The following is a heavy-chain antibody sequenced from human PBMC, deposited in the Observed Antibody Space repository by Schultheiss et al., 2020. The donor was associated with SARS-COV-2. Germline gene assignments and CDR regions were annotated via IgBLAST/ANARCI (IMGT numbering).Heavy chain of an antibody. CDR3: AKEDYGGNFRPFDY. D-gene: IGHD4-23*01. V-gene: IGHV3-30*04. J-gene: IGHJ4*02. CDR2: ISYDGSNK. Sequence: GGSLRLSCAASGFTFSSYAMQWVRQAPGKGLEWVAVISYDGSNKYYADSVKGRFTISRDNSRNTLYLQMNSLRAEDTAVYYCAKEDYGGNFRPFDYWGQGTLVTVSS. CDR1: GFTFSSYA.